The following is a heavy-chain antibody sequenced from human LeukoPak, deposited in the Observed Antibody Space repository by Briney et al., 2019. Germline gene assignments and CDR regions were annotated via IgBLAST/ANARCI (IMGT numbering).Heavy chain of an antibody. CDR2: ISSSSDYI. CDR1: GFTFSSFG. Sequence: PGGSLRLSCAASGFTFSSFGINWVRQAPGKGLEWVSSISSSSDYIYYGDSVKGRFTIPRDNAENSLYLQMNSLRAEDTAVYYCARGGSASPYYFDYWGQGTLVTVSS. CDR3: ARGGSASPYYFDY. V-gene: IGHV3-21*01. D-gene: IGHD3-16*01. J-gene: IGHJ4*02.